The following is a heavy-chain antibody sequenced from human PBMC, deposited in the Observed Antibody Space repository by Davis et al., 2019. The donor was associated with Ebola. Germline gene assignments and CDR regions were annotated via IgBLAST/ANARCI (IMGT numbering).Heavy chain of an antibody. CDR1: GRSFSDYY. CDR3: ARSDYGSGDYMWGRNYYYYYGMDV. Sequence: SETLSLTCAAYGRSFSDYYWSWIRQPPGKGLEWIGEIHHSGTTKYSPSLKTRVTMSIDTSKNQFSLKMNTVTAADTAVYYCARSDYGSGDYMWGRNYYYYYGMDVWGQGTPVTVSS. V-gene: IGHV4-34*01. D-gene: IGHD3-10*01. J-gene: IGHJ6*02. CDR2: IHHSGTT.